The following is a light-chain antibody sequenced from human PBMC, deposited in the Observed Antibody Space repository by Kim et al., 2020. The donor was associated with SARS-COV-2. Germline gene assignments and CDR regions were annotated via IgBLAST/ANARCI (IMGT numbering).Light chain of an antibody. CDR1: QGISNY. CDR2: AAS. J-gene: IGKJ4*01. Sequence: ASGGDRVTITRRARQGISNYLAWYQQKPGKVPKLLIYAASTVQSGVPSRFSGSGSGTDFTLTISSLQPEDVATYYCQKYNSAPLTFGGGTKVDIK. CDR3: QKYNSAPLT. V-gene: IGKV1-27*01.